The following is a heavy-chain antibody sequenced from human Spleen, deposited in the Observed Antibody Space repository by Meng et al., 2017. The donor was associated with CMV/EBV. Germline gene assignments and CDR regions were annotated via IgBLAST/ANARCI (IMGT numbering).Heavy chain of an antibody. CDR2: INPNTGGT. D-gene: IGHD2-21*01. J-gene: IGHJ6*02. CDR1: GYIYTGYY. Sequence: ASVKVSCKASGYIYTGYYMEWVRQAPGQGLEWVGWINPNTGGTKYAQKFEGRVIITEDTSISTVYMGITRLRSDDTAVYYCARMPHPPYSYRGMDVWGQGTAVTVSS. CDR3: ARMPHPPYSYRGMDV. V-gene: IGHV1-2*02.